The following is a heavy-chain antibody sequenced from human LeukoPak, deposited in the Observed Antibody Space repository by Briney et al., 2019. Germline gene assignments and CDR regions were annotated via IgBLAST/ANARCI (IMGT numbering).Heavy chain of an antibody. CDR2: ISYDGSNK. Sequence: PGGSLRLSCAASGLTFSSYAMHWVRQAPGKGLEGVAVISYDGSNKYYADSVKGRFTISRDNSKNTLYLQMNSLRAEDTAVYYCARDHILWIQLWLLLDYWGQGTLVTVSS. J-gene: IGHJ4*02. CDR1: GLTFSSYA. V-gene: IGHV3-30*04. CDR3: ARDHILWIQLWLLLDY. D-gene: IGHD5-18*01.